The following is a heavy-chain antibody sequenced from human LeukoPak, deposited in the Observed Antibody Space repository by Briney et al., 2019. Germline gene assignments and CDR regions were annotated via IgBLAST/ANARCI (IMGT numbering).Heavy chain of an antibody. CDR1: GFSFSSYA. CDR3: ARDAVSGWYYDN. D-gene: IGHD6-19*01. Sequence: GGSLRLSCAASGFSFSSYALSWVRQAPGEGLEWVSTLDGRGGSTNYADSVEGRFTISRDNSKNTLYLQMNSLRAEDTAVYYCARDAVSGWYYDNWGQGTLVTVSS. CDR2: LDGRGGST. J-gene: IGHJ4*02. V-gene: IGHV3-23*01.